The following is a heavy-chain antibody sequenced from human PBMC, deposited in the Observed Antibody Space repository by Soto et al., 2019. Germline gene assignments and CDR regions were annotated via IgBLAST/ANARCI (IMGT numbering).Heavy chain of an antibody. CDR1: GYTFTSYG. Sequence: ASVQVSCKASGYTFTSYGISWVRQAPGQGLEWMGWISAYNGNTNYAQKLQGRVTMTIDTSTCTAYMELRRLRSDDTAVSYCACDRGYGSGSYYDSEDAFDIWGQGTMVTVSS. V-gene: IGHV1-18*01. CDR2: ISAYNGNT. CDR3: ACDRGYGSGSYYDSEDAFDI. J-gene: IGHJ3*02. D-gene: IGHD3-10*01.